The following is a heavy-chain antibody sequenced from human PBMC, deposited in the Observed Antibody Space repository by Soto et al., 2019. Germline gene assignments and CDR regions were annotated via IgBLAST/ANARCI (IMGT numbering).Heavy chain of an antibody. CDR2: ISYDGSNK. J-gene: IGHJ4*02. CDR1: GFTFSSYA. Sequence: QVQLVESGGGVVQPERSLRLSCAASGFTFSSYAMHWVRQAPGKGLEWVAVISYDGSNKYYADSVKGRFTISRDNSKNTLYLQINSLRAEDTAVYYCARSGYYYGSALDYWGQGTLVTVSS. D-gene: IGHD3-10*01. V-gene: IGHV3-30-3*01. CDR3: ARSGYYYGSALDY.